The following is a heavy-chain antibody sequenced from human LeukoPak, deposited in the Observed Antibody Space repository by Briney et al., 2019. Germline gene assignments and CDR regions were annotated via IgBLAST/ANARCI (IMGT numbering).Heavy chain of an antibody. D-gene: IGHD2-2*01. CDR3: ARDIVVVPAQDTGLYYYYMDV. Sequence: GASVTVSCKASGGTFSSYAISWVRQAPGQGLEWMGGIIPIFGTANYAQKFQGRVTITTDGSTSTAYMELSSLRSEDTAVYYCARDIVVVPAQDTGLYYYYMDVWGKGTTVTVSS. J-gene: IGHJ6*03. CDR2: IIPIFGTA. CDR1: GGTFSSYA. V-gene: IGHV1-69*05.